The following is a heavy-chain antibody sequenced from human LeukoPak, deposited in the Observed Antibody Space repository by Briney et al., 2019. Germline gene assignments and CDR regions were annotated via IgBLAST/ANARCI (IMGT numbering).Heavy chain of an antibody. CDR2: ISSDGNNI. J-gene: IGHJ4*02. Sequence: GGSLRLSCAASGFTFSNYWMHWVRQVPGKGLVWVSRISSDGNNIQYADSVKGRFTISRDNAKNTLYLQMNSLRVEDTAVYYCARIIVGATGIDYWGQGTLVTVSS. CDR3: ARIIVGATGIDY. CDR1: GFTFSNYW. V-gene: IGHV3-74*01. D-gene: IGHD1-26*01.